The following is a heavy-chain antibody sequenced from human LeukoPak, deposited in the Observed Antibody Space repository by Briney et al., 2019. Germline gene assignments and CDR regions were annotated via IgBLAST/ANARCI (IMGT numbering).Heavy chain of an antibody. CDR2: MSDIGPNT. V-gene: IGHV3-23*01. CDR1: GFSVSDYA. D-gene: IGHD1-26*01. CDR3: AKGGGATTSPYYYYGMDV. J-gene: IGHJ6*02. Sequence: GGSLRLSCAASGFSVSDYAMTWIRQSPGKGLEWVSSMSDIGPNTYYADSVKGRFTISRDTSKNTLYLQMNSLRAEDTAVYYCAKGGGATTSPYYYYGMDVWGQGTTVTVSS.